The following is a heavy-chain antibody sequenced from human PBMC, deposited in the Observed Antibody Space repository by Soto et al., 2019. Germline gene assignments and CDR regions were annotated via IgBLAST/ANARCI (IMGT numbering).Heavy chain of an antibody. D-gene: IGHD3-22*01. CDR1: GFTFSGSA. CDR3: TRDPRNYYDSSGSANWFDP. CDR2: IRSKTNSYAT. Sequence: GGSLRLSCAASGFTFSGSAMHWVRQASGKGLEWVGRIRSKTNSYATAYAASVKGRFTVSRDDSKNTAYLQMNSLKTEDTAVYYCTRDPRNYYDSSGSANWFDPWGQGTLVTVSS. V-gene: IGHV3-73*01. J-gene: IGHJ5*02.